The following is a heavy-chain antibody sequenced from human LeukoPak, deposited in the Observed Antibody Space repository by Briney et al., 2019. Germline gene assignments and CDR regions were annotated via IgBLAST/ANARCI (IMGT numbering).Heavy chain of an antibody. J-gene: IGHJ4*02. D-gene: IGHD6-19*01. CDR2: ISAYNGNT. Sequence: ASVKLSCKASGYTFTSYGISWVRQAPGQGLEWMGWISAYNGNTNYAQKLQGRVTMTTDTSTSTAYMEPRSLRSDDTAVYYCARDPSSGWFTPPGVCDYWGQGTLVTVSS. V-gene: IGHV1-18*01. CDR1: GYTFTSYG. CDR3: ARDPSSGWFTPPGVCDY.